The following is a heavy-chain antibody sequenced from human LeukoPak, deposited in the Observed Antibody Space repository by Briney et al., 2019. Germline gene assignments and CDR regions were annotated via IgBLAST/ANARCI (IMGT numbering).Heavy chain of an antibody. J-gene: IGHJ4*02. CDR1: GFTFSDYT. CDR3: ARLSYCGGDCYSGYFDY. V-gene: IGHV3-21*01. CDR2: ISTSSSHI. D-gene: IGHD2-21*01. Sequence: GGSLRLSCAASGFTFSDYTINWVRQAPGKGLEWVSSISTSSSHIYYADSVRGRFTMSRDNAKNSLSLQMNSLRAEDTAVYYCARLSYCGGDCYSGYFDYWGQGILVTVSS.